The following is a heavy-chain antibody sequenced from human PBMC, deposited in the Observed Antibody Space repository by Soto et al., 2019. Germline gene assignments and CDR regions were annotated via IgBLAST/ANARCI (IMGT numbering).Heavy chain of an antibody. J-gene: IGHJ4*02. CDR1: GYTFTSYY. CDR3: ARDVVVVPAAKESAFDY. CDR2: INPSGGST. V-gene: IGHV1-46*01. Sequence: ASVKVSCKASGYTFTSYYMHWVRQAPGQGLEWIGIINPSGGSTSYAQKFQGRVTMTRDTSTSTVYMELSSLRSEDTAVYYCARDVVVVPAAKESAFDYWGQGTLVTVSS. D-gene: IGHD2-2*01.